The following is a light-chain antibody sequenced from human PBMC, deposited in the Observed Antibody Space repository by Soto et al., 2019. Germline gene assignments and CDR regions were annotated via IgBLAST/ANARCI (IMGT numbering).Light chain of an antibody. CDR1: SSDVGYYNY. J-gene: IGLJ1*01. CDR3: CSYAGSFTYV. Sequence: QPVLTQPRSVSGSPGQSVTISCTGTSSDVGYYNYVSWYQQHPGKAPKVMIYDVSKRPSGVPDRFSGSKSGNTASLTISGLQAEDEADYYCCSYAGSFTYVFGTGTKLTVL. CDR2: DVS. V-gene: IGLV2-11*01.